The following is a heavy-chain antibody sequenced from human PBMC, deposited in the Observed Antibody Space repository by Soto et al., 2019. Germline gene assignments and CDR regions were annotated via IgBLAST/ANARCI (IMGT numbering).Heavy chain of an antibody. CDR3: AIFSPYCGGDCYSGDYYYGMDV. Sequence: GASVKVSCKASGGTFSSYAISWVRQAPGQGLEWMGGIIPIFGTANYAQKFQGRVTITADESTSTAYMELSSLRSEDTAVYYCAIFSPYCGGDCYSGDYYYGMDVWGQGTTVTVSS. CDR2: IIPIFGTA. CDR1: GGTFSSYA. V-gene: IGHV1-69*13. J-gene: IGHJ6*02. D-gene: IGHD2-21*02.